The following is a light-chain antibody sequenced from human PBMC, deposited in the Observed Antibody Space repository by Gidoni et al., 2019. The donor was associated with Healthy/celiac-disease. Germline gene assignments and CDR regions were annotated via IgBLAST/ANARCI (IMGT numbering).Light chain of an antibody. CDR2: DVS. CDR1: SSDVGGYNY. V-gene: IGLV2-14*03. Sequence: QSALTQPPSLSGSPGQSITISCTGTSSDVGGYNYVSWYQQHPGKAPKLMIYDVSNRPSGVSNRFSGSKSGNTASLTISGLQAEDEDDYYCSSYTSSSTLGVVFGGGTKLTVL. CDR3: SSYTSSSTLGVV. J-gene: IGLJ2*01.